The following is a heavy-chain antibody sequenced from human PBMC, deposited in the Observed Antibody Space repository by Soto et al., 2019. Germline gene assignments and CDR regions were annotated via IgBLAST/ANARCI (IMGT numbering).Heavy chain of an antibody. CDR1: GFTFTGYY. J-gene: IGHJ4*02. V-gene: IGHV1-2*02. CDR3: ARGTSVPSAGTWDY. Sequence: QVQLVQSGAEVKKPGASVKVFCRSSGFTFTGYYMHWVRQAPGQGLEWMGWINPKSGGTNYAQKFQGRDTMTRDTSINTAYMEMSRLRSDDTAVYYCARGTSVPSAGTWDYWGQGTLVTVSS. CDR2: INPKSGGT. D-gene: IGHD6-13*01.